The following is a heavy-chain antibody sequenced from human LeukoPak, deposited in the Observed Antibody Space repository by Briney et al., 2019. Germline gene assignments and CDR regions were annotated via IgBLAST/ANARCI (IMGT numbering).Heavy chain of an antibody. CDR3: VRTRNYYGSGSHSDYFDY. D-gene: IGHD3-10*01. V-gene: IGHV3-7*01. CDR1: GFTFSNYF. CDR2: IKQDGSEK. Sequence: PGGSLRLSCVASGFTFSNYFMSWVRQAPGKGLEWVANIKQDGSEKYYVDSVKGRFTISRDNARNSLYLQMNSLRAEDTAVYYCVRTRNYYGSGSHSDYFDYWGQGTLVTVSS. J-gene: IGHJ4*02.